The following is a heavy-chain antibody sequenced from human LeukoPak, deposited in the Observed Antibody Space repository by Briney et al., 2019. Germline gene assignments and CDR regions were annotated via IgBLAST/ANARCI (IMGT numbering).Heavy chain of an antibody. CDR1: GYTFTSYG. V-gene: IGHV1-18*01. J-gene: IGHJ4*02. Sequence: GASVKVSCKASGYTFTSYGISWVRQAPGQGLDWMGWISAYNGNTNYAQKLQGRVTMTTDTSTSTAYMELRSLRSDDTAVYYCARVGCSSTSCYVYSDYWGQGTLVTVSS. CDR3: ARVGCSSTSCYVYSDY. CDR2: ISAYNGNT. D-gene: IGHD2-2*01.